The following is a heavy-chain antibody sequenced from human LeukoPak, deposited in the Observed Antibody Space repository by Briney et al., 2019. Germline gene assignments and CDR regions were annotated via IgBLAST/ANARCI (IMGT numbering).Heavy chain of an antibody. Sequence: PGRSLRLSCAASGLPFSTFGMHWVRQAPGKGLECVALISYDGSDKDYADSVKGRFTISRDDSKNTLYLQMNSLRAEDTAVYYCAKEGCGDGCYSLAFDFWGHGTTVTVSS. CDR2: ISYDGSDK. J-gene: IGHJ3*01. D-gene: IGHD2-21*02. CDR3: AKEGCGDGCYSLAFDF. CDR1: GLPFSTFG. V-gene: IGHV3-30*18.